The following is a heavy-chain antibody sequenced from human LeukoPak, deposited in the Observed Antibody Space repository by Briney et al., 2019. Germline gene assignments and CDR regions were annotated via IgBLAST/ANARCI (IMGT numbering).Heavy chain of an antibody. CDR1: GFTFSSCA. J-gene: IGHJ4*02. CDR2: ISGSGGST. Sequence: GGSLRLSCAASGFTFSSCAMSWVRQAPGKGLEWVSAISGSGGSTYYADSVKGRFTISRDNSKNTLYLQMNSLRAEDTAVYYCAKVPVSGNLYYFDYWGQGTLVTVSS. D-gene: IGHD4-23*01. V-gene: IGHV3-23*01. CDR3: AKVPVSGNLYYFDY.